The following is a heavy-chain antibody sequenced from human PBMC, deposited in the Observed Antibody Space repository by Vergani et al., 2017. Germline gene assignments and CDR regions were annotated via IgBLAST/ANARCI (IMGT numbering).Heavy chain of an antibody. CDR2: IYYSGST. J-gene: IGHJ5*02. V-gene: IGHV4-39*01. CDR1: GASIRSSNYY. CDR3: TRHSTVEWLVKLGWIDP. Sequence: QLQLQESGPGLVKPSATLSLTCSVSGASIRSSNYYLGWIRQPPGKGLEWIAFIYYSGSTYYNPSLKSRVTKSVYTSKNQFSLRLSSVTAADTAVYFCTRHSTVEWLVKLGWIDPWGQGILVTVSS. D-gene: IGHD6-19*01.